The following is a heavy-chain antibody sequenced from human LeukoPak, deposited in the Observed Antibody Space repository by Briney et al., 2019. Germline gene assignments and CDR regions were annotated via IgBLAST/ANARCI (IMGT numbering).Heavy chain of an antibody. Sequence: SETLSLTCTVSGGSISSGSYYWGWIRQPAGKGLEWIGRIYTSGSTNYNPSLKSRVTISVDPFKNQFSLKLSSVTAADTAVYYCARDLWYYYDSSGYYHWYFDLWGRGTLVTVSS. J-gene: IGHJ2*01. CDR3: ARDLWYYYDSSGYYHWYFDL. CDR2: IYTSGST. CDR1: GGSISSGSYY. D-gene: IGHD3-22*01. V-gene: IGHV4-61*02.